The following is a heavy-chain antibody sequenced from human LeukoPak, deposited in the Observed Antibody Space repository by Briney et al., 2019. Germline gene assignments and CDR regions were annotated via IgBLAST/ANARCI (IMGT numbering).Heavy chain of an antibody. V-gene: IGHV4-38-2*02. D-gene: IGHD3-22*01. CDR3: ARDRSYYDSSGYYYEVGFDY. J-gene: IGHJ4*02. CDR1: GYSISSGYY. Sequence: SETLSLTCTVSGYSISSGYYWGWIRQPPGKGLAWFGSIYHIGCTYYNPSLKSRVTISVDTSKNQFSLKLSSVTAADTAVYYCARDRSYYDSSGYYYEVGFDYWGQGTLVTVSS. CDR2: IYHIGCT.